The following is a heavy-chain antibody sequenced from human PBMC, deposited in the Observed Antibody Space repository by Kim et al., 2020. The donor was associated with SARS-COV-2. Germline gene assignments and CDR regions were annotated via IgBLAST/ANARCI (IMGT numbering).Heavy chain of an antibody. CDR2: IYYSGNT. V-gene: IGHV4-31*03. CDR1: GGSISSGGKF. Sequence: SETLSLTCTVSGGSISSGGKFWSWIRQHPAKGLEWIGYIYYSGNTYYSPSLRSRVTISLHTSEKQFSLKLSSVTAADTAVYYCARGTHLPYWGQGILVT. CDR3: ARGTHLPY. D-gene: IGHD1-1*01. J-gene: IGHJ4*02.